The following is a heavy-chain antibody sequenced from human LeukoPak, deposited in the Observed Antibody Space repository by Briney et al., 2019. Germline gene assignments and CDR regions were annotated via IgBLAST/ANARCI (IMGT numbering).Heavy chain of an antibody. CDR3: ARQAARSWGQSWYFDY. J-gene: IGHJ4*02. CDR2: IYYSGST. Sequence: SETLSLTCTVSGGSISSYYWSWIRQPPRKGLERIGYIYYSGSTNYNPSLKSRVTISVDASKNQFSLKLSSVTAADTAVYYCARQAARSWGQSWYFDYWGQGTLVTVSS. D-gene: IGHD6-13*01. V-gene: IGHV4-59*08. CDR1: GGSISSYY.